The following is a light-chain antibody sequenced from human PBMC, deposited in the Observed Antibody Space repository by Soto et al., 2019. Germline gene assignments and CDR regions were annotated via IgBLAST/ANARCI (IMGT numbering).Light chain of an antibody. Sequence: EFVLTQSPGTLSLSPGERATLSCRARQTVRNNYLAWYQQKPGQAHRLLIYDASSRHTAIPAGFSGGGSGTAFTLTISRLEPEDFPVYYCQQFSSYPLTFGGGTKV. V-gene: IGKV3-20*01. CDR1: QTVRNNY. CDR2: DAS. CDR3: QQFSSYPLT. J-gene: IGKJ4*01.